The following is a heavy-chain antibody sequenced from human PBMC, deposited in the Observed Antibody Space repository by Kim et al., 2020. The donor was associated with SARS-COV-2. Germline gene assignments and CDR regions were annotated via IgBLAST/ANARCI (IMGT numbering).Heavy chain of an antibody. CDR2: INHSGST. V-gene: IGHV4-34*01. D-gene: IGHD3-10*01. CDR1: GGSFSGYY. CDR3: ARGVTMVRGVIFSWFDP. J-gene: IGHJ5*02. Sequence: SETLSLTCAVYGGSFSGYYWSWIRQPPGKGLEWIGEINHSGSTNYNPSLKSRVPISVDTSKNQFSLKLSSVTAADTAVYYCARGVTMVRGVIFSWFDPWGQGTLVTVSS.